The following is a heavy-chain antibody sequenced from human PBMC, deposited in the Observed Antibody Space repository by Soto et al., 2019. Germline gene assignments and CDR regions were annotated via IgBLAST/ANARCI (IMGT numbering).Heavy chain of an antibody. Sequence: SETLSLTCTVSGGSISSYYWSWIRQPPGKGLEWIGYIYYSGSTNYNPSLKSRVTISVDTSKNQFSLKLSLKLSSVTAAGTAVYYCARRWGDYFDYWGQGTLVTVSS. CDR1: GGSISSYY. V-gene: IGHV4-59*08. D-gene: IGHD3-16*01. J-gene: IGHJ4*02. CDR2: IYYSGST. CDR3: ARRWGDYFDY.